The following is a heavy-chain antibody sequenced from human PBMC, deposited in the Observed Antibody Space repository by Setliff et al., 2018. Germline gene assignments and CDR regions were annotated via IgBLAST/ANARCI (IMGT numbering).Heavy chain of an antibody. V-gene: IGHV1-2*06. D-gene: IGHD2-21*01. CDR2: INPNSGGT. CDR1: GYTFTGYY. Sequence: ASVKVSCKASGYTFTGYYMHWVRQAPGQGLEWMGRINPNSGGTNYAQKFQGRVTITRDTSTSTAYMELSSLRSEDTAVYYCAREGLIADTTYYYYYYMDVWGKGTTVTVSS. CDR3: AREGLIADTTYYYYYYMDV. J-gene: IGHJ6*03.